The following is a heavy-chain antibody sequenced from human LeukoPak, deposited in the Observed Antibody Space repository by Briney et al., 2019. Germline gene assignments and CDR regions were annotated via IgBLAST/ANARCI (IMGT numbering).Heavy chain of an antibody. J-gene: IGHJ4*02. D-gene: IGHD2-2*01. V-gene: IGHV4-34*01. CDR1: GGSFGGYY. CDR2: INHSGST. CDR3: ARHHRYCSSTSCHFDY. Sequence: SETLSLTCAVYGGSFGGYYWSWIRQPPGKGLEWIGEINHSGSTNYNPSLKSRVTISVDTSKNQFSLKLSSVTAADTAVYYCARHHRYCSSTSCHFDYWGQGTLVTVSS.